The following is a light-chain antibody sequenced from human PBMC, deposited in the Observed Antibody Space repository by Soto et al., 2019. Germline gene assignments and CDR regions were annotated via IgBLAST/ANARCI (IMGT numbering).Light chain of an antibody. CDR2: AAS. Sequence: DIQMTQSPSSLSTSVGDRVTITCRASENIRDFVNWYQQKPGKAPNLLIYAASTLQSGVPSRFSGSGSGTDFTLTISSLQPEDFGTYYCQEASRIPITFGQGTRLEIK. CDR3: QEASRIPIT. CDR1: ENIRDF. J-gene: IGKJ5*01. V-gene: IGKV1-39*02.